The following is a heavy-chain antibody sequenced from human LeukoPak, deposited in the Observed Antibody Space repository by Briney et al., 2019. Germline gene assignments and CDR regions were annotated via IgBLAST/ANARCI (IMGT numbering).Heavy chain of an antibody. D-gene: IGHD6-13*01. CDR2: IIPIFGTA. J-gene: IGHJ4*02. Sequence: ASVKVSCKASGGTFSSYAISWVRQAPGQGLEWMGGIIPIFGTANYAQKFQGRVTMTEDTSTDTAYMELSSLRSEDTAVYYCATAGVSWWDFDYWGQGTLVTVSS. CDR3: ATAGVSWWDFDY. CDR1: GGTFSSYA. V-gene: IGHV1-69*06.